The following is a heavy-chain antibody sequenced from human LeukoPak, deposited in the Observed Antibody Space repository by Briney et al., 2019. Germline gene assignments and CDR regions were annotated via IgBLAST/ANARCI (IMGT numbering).Heavy chain of an antibody. CDR2: IYYSGST. D-gene: IGHD1-26*01. CDR1: GGSISSSSYY. CDR3: ARASGSYYY. J-gene: IGHJ4*02. Sequence: SETLSLTCTVSGGSISSSSYYWGWIRQPPGKGLEWIGSIYYSGSTYYNPSLKSRVTISVDTSKNQFSLKLSPVTAADTAVYYCARASGSYYYWGQGTLVTVSS. V-gene: IGHV4-39*01.